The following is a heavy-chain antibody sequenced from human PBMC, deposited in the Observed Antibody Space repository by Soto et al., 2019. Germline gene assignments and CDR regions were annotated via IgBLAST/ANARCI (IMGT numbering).Heavy chain of an antibody. D-gene: IGHD7-27*01. CDR3: TTGPGNWGPNEYYYYYYGMDV. CDR2: IKSKTDGGTT. V-gene: IGHV3-15*07. Sequence: GGSLRLSCAASGFTFSNAWMNWVRQAPGKGLEWVGRIKSKTDGGTTDYAAPVKGRFTISRDDSKNTLYLQMNSLKTEDTAVYYCTTGPGNWGPNEYYYYYYGMDVWGQGTTVTVSS. J-gene: IGHJ6*02. CDR1: GFTFSNAW.